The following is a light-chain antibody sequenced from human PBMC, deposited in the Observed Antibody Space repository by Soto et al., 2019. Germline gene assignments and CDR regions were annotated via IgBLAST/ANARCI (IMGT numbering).Light chain of an antibody. CDR2: GAS. CDR3: QQHVSSPRT. V-gene: IGKV3-20*01. J-gene: IGKJ4*02. CDR1: QSVSSSY. Sequence: EIVLTQSPCTLSLSPGERATLSCRASQSVSSSYLAWYQQTPGQAPRLLIYGASSQATGIPDRFSGSGSGTAFTLTISRLEPEDFAVYYCQQHVSSPRTFGGGTKVEIK.